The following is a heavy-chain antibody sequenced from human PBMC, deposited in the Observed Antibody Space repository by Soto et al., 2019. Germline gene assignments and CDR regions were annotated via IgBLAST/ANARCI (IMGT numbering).Heavy chain of an antibody. CDR2: ISGSGGST. Sequence: VGSLRLSCAASGFTFSSYAMSWVRQAPGKGLEWVSAISGSGGSTYYADSVKGRSTISRDNSKNTLYLQMNSLRAEDTAVYYCAKGRGRGDYGMDVWGQGTTVTVSS. J-gene: IGHJ6*02. D-gene: IGHD3-10*01. CDR3: AKGRGRGDYGMDV. V-gene: IGHV3-23*01. CDR1: GFTFSSYA.